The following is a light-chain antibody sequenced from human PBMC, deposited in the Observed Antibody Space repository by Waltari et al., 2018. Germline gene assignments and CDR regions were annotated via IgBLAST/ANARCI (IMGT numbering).Light chain of an antibody. CDR2: GAS. CDR1: QSVSRSY. J-gene: IGKJ5*01. Sequence: EIVLTQSPGTLSLSPGERATLSCRASQSVSRSYLAWYQQKPGQAPRLLIYGASSRATGIPDRFSGSGSGTDFTLTISRLEPEDFAVYYCQQYGNSPITFGQGTRLDIK. CDR3: QQYGNSPIT. V-gene: IGKV3-20*01.